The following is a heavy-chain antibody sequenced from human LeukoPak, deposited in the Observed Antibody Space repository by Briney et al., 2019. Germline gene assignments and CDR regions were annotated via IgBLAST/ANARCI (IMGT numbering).Heavy chain of an antibody. CDR3: ARDAQIFAARLDAFDI. D-gene: IGHD2-15*01. J-gene: IGHJ3*02. CDR2: ISGSGGST. Sequence: PGGSLRLSCAASGFTFSSYAMSWVRQAPGKGLEWVSAISGSGGSTYHADSVKGRFTISRDNSKNTLYLQMNSLRAEDTAVYYCARDAQIFAARLDAFDIWGQGTMVTVSS. CDR1: GFTFSSYA. V-gene: IGHV3-23*01.